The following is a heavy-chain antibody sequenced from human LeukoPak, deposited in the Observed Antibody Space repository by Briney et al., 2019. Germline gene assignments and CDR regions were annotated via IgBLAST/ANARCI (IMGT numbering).Heavy chain of an antibody. CDR3: ARWGSGSYYKYYYYYGMDV. J-gene: IGHJ6*02. Sequence: ASVKVSCKASGYTFTSYGISWVRQAPGQGLEWMGWISAYNGNTSYAQKLQGRVTMTTDTSTSTAYMELRSLRSDDTAVYYCARWGSGSYYKYYYYYGMDVWGQGTTVTVSS. CDR2: ISAYNGNT. D-gene: IGHD3-10*01. V-gene: IGHV1-18*01. CDR1: GYTFTSYG.